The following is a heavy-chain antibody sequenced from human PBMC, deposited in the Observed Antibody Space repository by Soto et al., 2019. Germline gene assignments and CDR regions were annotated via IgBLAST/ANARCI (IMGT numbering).Heavy chain of an antibody. D-gene: IGHD2-21*01. CDR1: GGSISKSNYF. Sequence: QLQLQESGPGLVKSSETLSLTCTVSGGSISKSNYFWGWIRQAPGKGLEWIASILYSGTTSYNSSLKSRVAISVDTSKHQFSLELNSVTAADTAVYYCARLGWGNGDSDYWGQGTLVTVSS. V-gene: IGHV4-39*01. CDR2: ILYSGTT. CDR3: ARLGWGNGDSDY. J-gene: IGHJ4*02.